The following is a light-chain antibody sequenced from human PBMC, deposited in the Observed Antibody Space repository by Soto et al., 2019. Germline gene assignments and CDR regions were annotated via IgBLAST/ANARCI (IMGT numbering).Light chain of an antibody. V-gene: IGKV1-39*01. CDR3: HQSYNTPFA. CDR2: AAS. Sequence: DIEMTQSPPSLSASVGDRVTITCRASETTALYLNWYQQKPGKAPKLLIRAASRLETGVPARFSGSGSGTAFTLTITALQPEDVATSYCHQSYNTPFAFGPGTTVDV. J-gene: IGKJ3*01. CDR1: ETTALY.